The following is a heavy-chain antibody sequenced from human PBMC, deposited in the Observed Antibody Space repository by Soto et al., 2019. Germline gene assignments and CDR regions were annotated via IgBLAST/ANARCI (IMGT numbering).Heavy chain of an antibody. V-gene: IGHV5-10-1*01. D-gene: IGHD3-22*01. Sequence: PGESLKISCKGSGYSFTSYWISWVRQMPGKGLEWMGRIDPSDSYTNYSPSFHGHVTISADKSISTAYLQWSSLKASDTAMYYCARLKDYYDSSGYYNREVDYWGQGTLVTVSS. CDR1: GYSFTSYW. CDR2: IDPSDSYT. J-gene: IGHJ4*02. CDR3: ARLKDYYDSSGYYNREVDY.